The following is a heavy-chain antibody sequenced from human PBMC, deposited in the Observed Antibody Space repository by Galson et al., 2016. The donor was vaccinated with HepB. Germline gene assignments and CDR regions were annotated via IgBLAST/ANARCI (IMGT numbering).Heavy chain of an antibody. Sequence: ETLSLTCSVSGASVGSHSWSWVRQSPEKGLEWIGYAYADGLSKYNPSLESRVTISLDRARNQFSLKVTSVTAADTAVYFCVRDKSSVLDIWGQGTVVTVSS. CDR3: VRDKSSVLDI. V-gene: IGHV4-59*02. CDR1: GASVGSHS. D-gene: IGHD6-6*01. J-gene: IGHJ3*02. CDR2: AYADGLS.